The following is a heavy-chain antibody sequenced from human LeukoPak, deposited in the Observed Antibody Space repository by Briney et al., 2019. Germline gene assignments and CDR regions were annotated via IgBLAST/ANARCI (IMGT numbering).Heavy chain of an antibody. J-gene: IGHJ1*01. CDR1: GFTFSTYS. CDR2: ISSSSTTI. CDR3: ARDRHSSGWFSGQH. Sequence: GGSLRRSCAASGFTFSTYSMNWVRQAPGKGLEGVLYISSSSTTIYYADSVKGRFTISRDNAKNSLYLQMNSLRAEDTAVYYCARDRHSSGWFSGQHWGQGTLVIVSS. D-gene: IGHD6-19*01. V-gene: IGHV3-48*01.